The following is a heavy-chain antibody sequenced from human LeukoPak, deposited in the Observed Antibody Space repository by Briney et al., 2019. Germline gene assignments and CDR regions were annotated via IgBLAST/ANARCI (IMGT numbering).Heavy chain of an antibody. CDR1: GGTFSIYA. Sequence: ASVTVSCTASGGTFSIYAISWVRQAPGQGLEWMGGIIPIFGTANYAQKFQGRVTITADESTSTAYMELSSLRSEDTAVYYCARGVGEYCSSTSCPNWFDPWGQGTLVTVSS. D-gene: IGHD2-2*01. CDR3: ARGVGEYCSSTSCPNWFDP. CDR2: IIPIFGTA. J-gene: IGHJ5*02. V-gene: IGHV1-69*13.